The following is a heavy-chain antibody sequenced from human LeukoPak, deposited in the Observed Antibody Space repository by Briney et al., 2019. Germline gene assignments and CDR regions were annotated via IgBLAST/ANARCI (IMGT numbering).Heavy chain of an antibody. V-gene: IGHV5-51*01. CDR2: IYPGDSDT. J-gene: IGHJ4*02. CDR1: GYSFTSYW. D-gene: IGHD3-10*01. CDR3: ARHHLLWFGEIDY. Sequence: KVSCKASGYSFTSYWIGWVRQMPGKGLEWMGIIYPGDSDTRYSPSFQGQVTISADKSISTAYLQWSSLKASDTAMYYCARHHLLWFGEIDYWGQGTLVTVSS.